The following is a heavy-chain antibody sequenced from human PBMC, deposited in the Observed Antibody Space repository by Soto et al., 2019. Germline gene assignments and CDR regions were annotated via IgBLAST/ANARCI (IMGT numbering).Heavy chain of an antibody. J-gene: IGHJ4*02. D-gene: IGHD3-9*01. CDR2: ISGSGDST. Sequence: GGSLRLSCAASGFTFSSYAMSWVRQAPGKGLEWVSAISGSGDSTYYADSVKGRFTISRDNSKNTLYLQINSLRAEDTAVYYCARDHRVDLNYFDYWGQGTLVTVSS. CDR3: ARDHRVDLNYFDY. V-gene: IGHV3-23*01. CDR1: GFTFSSYA.